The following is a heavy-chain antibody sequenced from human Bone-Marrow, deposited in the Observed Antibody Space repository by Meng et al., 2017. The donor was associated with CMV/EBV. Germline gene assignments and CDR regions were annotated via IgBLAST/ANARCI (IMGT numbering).Heavy chain of an antibody. J-gene: IGHJ4*02. CDR1: GYTFTSYD. D-gene: IGHD6-19*01. Sequence: VPLVQLGAEGKKPGASVKVSCKASGYTFTSYDINSVRQAAGQGLEWMGWMNPNSGNTDYAQKFQGRVTMTRNISKSTAYMDLSSLRSEDTAVYYCATGVADFEYWGQGTLVTVSS. CDR3: ATGVADFEY. CDR2: MNPNSGNT. V-gene: IGHV1-8*01.